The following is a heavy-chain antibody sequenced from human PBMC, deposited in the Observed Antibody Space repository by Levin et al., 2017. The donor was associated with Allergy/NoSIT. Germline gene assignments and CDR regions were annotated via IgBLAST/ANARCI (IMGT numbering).Heavy chain of an antibody. D-gene: IGHD3-10*01. CDR3: ARDGHFGGYLGY. CDR1: GFTFSSSS. Sequence: ETLSLTCAASGFTFSSSSMNWVRQAPGKGLEWVSYISSSSSSIYYADSVKGRFTISRDNAKNSLYLQMNSLRAEDPAVYYCARDGHFGGYLGYWGQGTLVTVSS. CDR2: ISSSSSSI. V-gene: IGHV3-48*01. J-gene: IGHJ4*02.